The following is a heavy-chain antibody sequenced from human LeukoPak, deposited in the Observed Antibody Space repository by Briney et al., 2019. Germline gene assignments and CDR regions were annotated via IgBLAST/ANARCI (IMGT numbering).Heavy chain of an antibody. CDR3: ASISTGPFDY. J-gene: IGHJ4*02. V-gene: IGHV4-59*08. D-gene: IGHD2-2*01. Sequence: PSETLSLTCTVSGGSLSSYYWSWLRQPPGKGLEWIGYIYYSGSTNYNPSLKSRVTISVDTSKNQFSLKLSSVTAADTAVYYCASISTGPFDYWGQGTLVTVSA. CDR1: GGSLSSYY. CDR2: IYYSGST.